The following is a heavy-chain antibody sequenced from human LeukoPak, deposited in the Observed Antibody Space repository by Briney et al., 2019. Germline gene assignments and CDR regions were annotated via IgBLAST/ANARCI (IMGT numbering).Heavy chain of an antibody. CDR2: IIPVFGTA. CDR3: ARHLYHDDFWSGYIDY. J-gene: IGHJ4*02. V-gene: IGHV1-69*13. Sequence: GASVKVSCKTSGGTLSNYILSWVRQAPGQGLEWMGGIIPVFGTANYAQKFQDRVTITADESTNTVSMELSNLRSEDTAVYYCARHLYHDDFWSGYIDYWGQGSLLTISS. D-gene: IGHD3-3*01. CDR1: GGTLSNYI.